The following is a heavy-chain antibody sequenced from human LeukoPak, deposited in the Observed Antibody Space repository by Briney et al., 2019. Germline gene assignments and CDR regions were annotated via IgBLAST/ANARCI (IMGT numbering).Heavy chain of an antibody. CDR3: ARSSHCSSTSCYDY. Sequence: ASVKVSCKASGYTFTSYAMHWVRQAPGQRLEWMGWINAGSGNTKYSQKFQGRVTITRDTSASTAYMELSSLRSEDTAVYYCARSSHCSSTSCYDYWGQGTLVTVSS. J-gene: IGHJ4*02. D-gene: IGHD2-2*01. V-gene: IGHV1-3*01. CDR1: GYTFTSYA. CDR2: INAGSGNT.